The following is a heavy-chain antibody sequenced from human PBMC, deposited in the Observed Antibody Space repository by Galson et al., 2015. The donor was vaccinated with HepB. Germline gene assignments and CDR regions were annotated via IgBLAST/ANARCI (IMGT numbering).Heavy chain of an antibody. CDR1: EFTFSSYW. V-gene: IGHV3-7*03. J-gene: IGHJ6*02. D-gene: IGHD3-10*01. Sequence: SLRLSCAASEFTFSSYWMNWVRQAPGKGLEWVANINPYGSEKYYVASLKGRFTISRDNAKNSLYLQMDSLRAEGTAVYYCARRISLVRGIITKPDYYYGMDVWGQGTTVTVAS. CDR2: INPYGSEK. CDR3: ARRISLVRGIITKPDYYYGMDV.